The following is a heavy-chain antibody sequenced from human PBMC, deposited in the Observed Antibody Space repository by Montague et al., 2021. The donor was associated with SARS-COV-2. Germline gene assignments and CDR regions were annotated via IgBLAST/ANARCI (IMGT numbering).Heavy chain of an antibody. J-gene: IGHJ4*01. CDR3: AGRLSGNLERGDY. CDR2: VSDSGST. D-gene: IGHD1-26*01. Sequence: SETLSLTCTVSGGSVSSSSYNWGWIRQPPGKGLEWIGTVSDSGSTHYXPSLTSRVTISVDTPNNQFSLKLRSVTAADTAVYYCAGRLSGNLERGDYWGHGTLVTVSS. V-gene: IGHV4-39*07. CDR1: GGSVSSSSYN.